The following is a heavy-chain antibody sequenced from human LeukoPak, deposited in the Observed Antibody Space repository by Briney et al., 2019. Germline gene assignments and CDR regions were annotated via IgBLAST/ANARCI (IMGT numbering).Heavy chain of an antibody. J-gene: IGHJ4*02. CDR1: GYTFTSYY. V-gene: IGHV1-46*01. CDR2: INPSGGST. D-gene: IGHD1-26*01. CDR3: ARSRWELLVYFDY. Sequence: ASVKVSCKASGYTFTSYYLHWVRQAPGQALEWMGIINPSGGSTSYAQKFQDRVTMTRDTSTSTVYMELSSLRSEDTAMYYCARSRWELLVYFDYWGQGTLVTVSS.